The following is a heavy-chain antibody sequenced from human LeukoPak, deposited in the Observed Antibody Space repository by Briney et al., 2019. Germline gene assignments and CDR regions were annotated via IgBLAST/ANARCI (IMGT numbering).Heavy chain of an antibody. J-gene: IGHJ6*03. CDR1: GYTFTSYD. V-gene: IGHV1-2*02. Sequence: ASVRVSCKASGYTFTSYDINWVRQATGQGLEWMGWINPNSGGTNYAQKFQGRVTMTRDTSISTACMELSRLRSDDTAVYYCARDWLSSPLNYYYMDVWGKGTTVTISS. D-gene: IGHD3-16*02. CDR3: ARDWLSSPLNYYYMDV. CDR2: INPNSGGT.